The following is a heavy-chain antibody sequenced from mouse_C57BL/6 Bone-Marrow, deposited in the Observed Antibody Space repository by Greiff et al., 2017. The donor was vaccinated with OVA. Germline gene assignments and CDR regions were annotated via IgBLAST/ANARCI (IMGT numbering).Heavy chain of an antibody. D-gene: IGHD1-1*01. CDR2: INHDGSST. V-gene: IGHV5-16*01. Sequence: EVKVVESEGGLVQPGSSMKLSCTASGFTFSDYYMAWVRQVPEKGLEWVANINHDGSSTYYLDSLKSRFIISRDNAKNILYLQMSSLKSEDTATYYCAREGGYYGSSYAPFDYWGQGTTLTVSS. CDR3: AREGGYYGSSYAPFDY. CDR1: GFTFSDYY. J-gene: IGHJ2*01.